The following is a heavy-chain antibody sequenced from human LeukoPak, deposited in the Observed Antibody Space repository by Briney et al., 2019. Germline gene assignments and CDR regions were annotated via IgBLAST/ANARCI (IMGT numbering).Heavy chain of an antibody. V-gene: IGHV3-23*01. J-gene: IGHJ4*02. Sequence: GGSLRLSCAASGFTFSSYAMNWVRQAPGKGLEWVSAISGSGGSTYYADSVKGRFTISRDNAKNSLYLQMNSLRAEDTALYYCAKDTQRRYSSGWYEHWGQGTLVTVSS. CDR1: GFTFSSYA. D-gene: IGHD6-19*01. CDR2: ISGSGGST. CDR3: AKDTQRRYSSGWYEH.